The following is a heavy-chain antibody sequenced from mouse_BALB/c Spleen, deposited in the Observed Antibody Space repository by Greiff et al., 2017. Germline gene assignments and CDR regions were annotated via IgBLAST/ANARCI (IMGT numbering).Heavy chain of an antibody. V-gene: IGHV5-17*02. CDR1: GFTFSSFG. CDR3: ARWDDYDDYYAMDY. D-gene: IGHD2-4*01. J-gene: IGHJ4*01. Sequence: EVKLVESGGGLVQPGGSRKLSCAASGFTFSSFGMHWVRQAPEKGLEWVAYISSGSSTIYYADTVKGRFTISRDNPKNTLFLQMTSLRSEDTAMYYCARWDDYDDYYAMDYWGQGTSVTVSS. CDR2: ISSGSSTI.